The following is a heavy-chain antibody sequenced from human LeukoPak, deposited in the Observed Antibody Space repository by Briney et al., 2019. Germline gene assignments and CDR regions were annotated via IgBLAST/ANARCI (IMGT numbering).Heavy chain of an antibody. CDR3: AKDRTRQAY. V-gene: IGHV3-7*03. D-gene: IGHD3-3*01. J-gene: IGHJ4*02. CDR2: IKEDGSDK. CDR1: GFTFSNYW. Sequence: GGSLRLSCAASGFTFSNYWLSWVRQTPGKGLEWVANIKEDGSDKYYVDSLKGRFTISRDNAKNSLYLQMNSLRAEDTAVYYCAKDRTRQAYWGQGTLVTVSS.